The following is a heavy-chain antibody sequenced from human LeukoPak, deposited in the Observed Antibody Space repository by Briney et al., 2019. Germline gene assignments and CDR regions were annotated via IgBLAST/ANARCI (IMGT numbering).Heavy chain of an antibody. V-gene: IGHV1-2*02. Sequence: ASVKVSCKASGDTFTGYYMHWVRQAPGQGLEWMGWINPNTGGTESAQKFQGRVTMTRDTSISTAYMELSRLKSDDTAVYYCALEPIALSIWGQGTMVTVSS. D-gene: IGHD3-3*01. J-gene: IGHJ3*01. CDR2: INPNTGGT. CDR1: GDTFTGYY. CDR3: ALEPIALSI.